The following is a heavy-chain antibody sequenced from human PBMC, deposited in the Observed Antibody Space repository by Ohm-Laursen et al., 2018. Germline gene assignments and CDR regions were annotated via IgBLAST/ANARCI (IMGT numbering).Heavy chain of an antibody. CDR2: LIPIFGTA. D-gene: IGHD3-22*01. V-gene: IGHV1-69*06. Sequence: GASVKVSCKASGGTFSSYTISWVRQAPGQGLEWMGGLIPIFGTADYAQKFQGRVTITADKSTSTAYMELSSLRSEDTAVYYCARNSSGYLDYWGQGTLVTVSS. J-gene: IGHJ4*02. CDR1: GGTFSSYT. CDR3: ARNSSGYLDY.